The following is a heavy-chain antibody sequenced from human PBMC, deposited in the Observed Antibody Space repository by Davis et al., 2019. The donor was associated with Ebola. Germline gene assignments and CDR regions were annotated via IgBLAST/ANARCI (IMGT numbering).Heavy chain of an antibody. D-gene: IGHD3-16*01. CDR3: AKASSYPLTRAFDV. J-gene: IGHJ3*01. V-gene: IGHV3-23*01. Sequence: GESLKISCAASGFTFSSYSMSWVRQAPGKGLEWVAVISANGATTVYTESAKDRFTISRDNSKNMLYLQMNSLRVEDTAVYYCAKASSYPLTRAFDVWGRGAMVTVSS. CDR1: GFTFSSYS. CDR2: ISANGATT.